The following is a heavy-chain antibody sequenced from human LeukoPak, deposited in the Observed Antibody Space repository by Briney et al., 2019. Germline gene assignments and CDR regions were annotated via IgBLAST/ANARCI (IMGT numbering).Heavy chain of an antibody. Sequence: GGSLRLSCAASGFTVSSSYMSWVRQAPGKGPEWVSVIYNDGSTFYAGSVKGRFTISRDNSRNTLYLQMNSLRAEDTAVYYCARGEGGILATPEDYWGQGTLVTVSS. V-gene: IGHV3-53*01. CDR2: IYNDGST. CDR3: ARGEGGILATPEDY. CDR1: GFTVSSSY. J-gene: IGHJ4*02. D-gene: IGHD1-14*01.